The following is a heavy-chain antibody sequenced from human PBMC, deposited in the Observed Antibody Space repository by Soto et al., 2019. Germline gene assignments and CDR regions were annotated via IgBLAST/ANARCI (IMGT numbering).Heavy chain of an antibody. CDR3: ARERRNSRQNNWFDP. Sequence: QVQLQESGPGLVKPSQTLSLTCTVSGGSINSGGYYWSWIRQYPGKGLECIGYIYYSGSAYYNPSLKSRVNISVDTSKNQFSLKLSSVNAADTAVYFCARERRNSRQNNWFDPWGQGTLVTVSS. CDR2: IYYSGSA. V-gene: IGHV4-31*03. J-gene: IGHJ5*02. D-gene: IGHD6-25*01. CDR1: GGSINSGGYY.